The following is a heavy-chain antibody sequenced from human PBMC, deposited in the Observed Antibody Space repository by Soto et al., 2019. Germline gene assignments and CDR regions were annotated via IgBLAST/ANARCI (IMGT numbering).Heavy chain of an antibody. V-gene: IGHV3-30*18. CDR2: ISYDGGNT. CDR3: AKVARYCTSTTCPPYYSGMDV. Sequence: QVHLVESGGGVVQPERSLRLSCVASGFTFRSYGMHWVRQAPGKGLEWVAVISYDGGNTYYADSVKGRFTISRDNSKNTLYLQMNSLRAEDTAVYYCAKVARYCTSTTCPPYYSGMDVWGQGTTVTVSS. CDR1: GFTFRSYG. J-gene: IGHJ6*02. D-gene: IGHD2-2*01.